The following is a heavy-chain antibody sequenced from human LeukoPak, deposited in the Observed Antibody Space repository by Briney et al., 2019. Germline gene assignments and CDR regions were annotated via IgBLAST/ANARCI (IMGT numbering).Heavy chain of an antibody. V-gene: IGHV1-8*03. CDR1: GYTFTSYD. D-gene: IGHD3-16*01. CDR3: ARERISFGNYYMDV. CDR2: MNPNSGNT. Sequence: GESLKISCKGSGYTFTSYDINWVRQATGQGLEWMGWMNPNSGNTGHAQNFQGRVTITRNTSISTAYMELSSLRSEDTAVYYCARERISFGNYYMDVWGKGTTVTVSS. J-gene: IGHJ6*03.